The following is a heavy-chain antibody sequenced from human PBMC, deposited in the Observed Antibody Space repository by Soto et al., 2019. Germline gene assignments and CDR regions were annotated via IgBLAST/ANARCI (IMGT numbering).Heavy chain of an antibody. CDR3: AKDIKGTGTNVIYVS. Sequence: EVQLLESGGSLVQPGGSLRLSCEASGFTFSTYAMGWVRKAPGKGLEWVSAISGSGFATYYADRVKGRFTISRDNSKNTLYLQMNSLRVGDTAVSYGAKDIKGTGTNVIYVSGGHGTLVNVSS. D-gene: IGHD1-7*01. CDR1: GFTFSTYA. CDR2: ISGSGFAT. V-gene: IGHV3-23*01. J-gene: IGHJ4*01.